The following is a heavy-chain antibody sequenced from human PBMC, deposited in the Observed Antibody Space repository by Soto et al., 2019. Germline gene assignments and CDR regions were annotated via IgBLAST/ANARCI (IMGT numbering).Heavy chain of an antibody. CDR1: GFTFSSYG. Sequence: QVQLVESGGGVVQPGRSLRLSCAASGFTFSSYGMHWVRQAPGKGLEWVAVISYDGSNKYYADSVKGRFTISRDNSKNTLYLQMNSLRAEDTAVYYCAKDHYDFWSGYSFYGMDVWGPGPTVTVSS. CDR2: ISYDGSNK. J-gene: IGHJ6*02. D-gene: IGHD3-3*01. CDR3: AKDHYDFWSGYSFYGMDV. V-gene: IGHV3-30*18.